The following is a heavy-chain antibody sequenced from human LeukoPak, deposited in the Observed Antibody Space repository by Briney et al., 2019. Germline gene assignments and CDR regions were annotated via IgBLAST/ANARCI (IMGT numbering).Heavy chain of an antibody. Sequence: SVKVSCKASGGTFSSYAISWVRQAPGQGLEWVGGIIPIFGTANYAQKFQGRVTITTDESTSTAYMELSSLRSEDTAVYYCAAPRSHYDILSLGDYYYYMDVWGKGTTVTVSS. CDR3: AAPRSHYDILSLGDYYYYMDV. CDR2: IIPIFGTA. CDR1: GGTFSSYA. J-gene: IGHJ6*03. D-gene: IGHD3-9*01. V-gene: IGHV1-69*05.